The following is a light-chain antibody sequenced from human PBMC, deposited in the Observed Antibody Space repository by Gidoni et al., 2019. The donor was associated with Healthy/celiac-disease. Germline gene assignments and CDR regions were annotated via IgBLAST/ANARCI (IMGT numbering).Light chain of an antibody. CDR2: EGS. J-gene: IGLJ2*01. CDR3: CSYAGSLV. V-gene: IGLV2-23*01. CDR1: SSDVGSYNL. Sequence: VSGSPGQSITISCTGTSSDVGSYNLVSWYQQHPGKAPKLMIYEGSKRPSGVSNRFSGSKSGNTASLTISGLQAEDEADYYCCSYAGSLVFGGGTKLTVL.